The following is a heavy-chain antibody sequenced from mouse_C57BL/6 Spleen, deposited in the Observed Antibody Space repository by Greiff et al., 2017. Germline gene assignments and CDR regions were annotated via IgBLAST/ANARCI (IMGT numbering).Heavy chain of an antibody. Sequence: VQLQQPGAELVRPGSSVKLSCKASGYTFTSYWMHWVKQRPIQGLEWIGNIDPSVSETHYNQKFKDKATLTVDKSSSTAYMQLSSLTSEDSAVYYCARLGDYDGGYYYAMDYWGQGTSVTVSS. V-gene: IGHV1-52*01. CDR1: GYTFTSYW. CDR3: ARLGDYDGGYYYAMDY. J-gene: IGHJ4*01. CDR2: IDPSVSET. D-gene: IGHD2-4*01.